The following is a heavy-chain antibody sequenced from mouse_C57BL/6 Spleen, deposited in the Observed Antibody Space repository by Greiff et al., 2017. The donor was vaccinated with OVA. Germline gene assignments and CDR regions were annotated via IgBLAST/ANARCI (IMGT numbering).Heavy chain of an antibody. J-gene: IGHJ2*01. CDR1: GFPFSSYA. Sequence: EVKLMESGGGLVKPGGSLKLSCAASGFPFSSYAMSWVRQTPEKRLEWVATISDGGSYTYYPDNVKGRFTISRDNAKNNLYLQMSHLKSEDTAMYYCARDLYYYGSLYYFDYWGQGTTLTVSS. CDR3: ARDLYYYGSLYYFDY. V-gene: IGHV5-4*01. CDR2: ISDGGSYT. D-gene: IGHD1-1*01.